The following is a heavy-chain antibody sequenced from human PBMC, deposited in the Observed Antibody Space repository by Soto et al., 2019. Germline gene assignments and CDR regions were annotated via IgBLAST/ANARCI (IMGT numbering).Heavy chain of an antibody. CDR3: ASGVAGTGFDI. CDR1: GDSVSSNTAA. J-gene: IGHJ4*02. CDR2: TYYRSNWRH. V-gene: IGHV6-1*01. Sequence: SQTLSLTCAISGDSVSSNTAAWNWIRSSPSRGLEWLGRTYYRSNWRHDYAVSVKSRITVNPDTSKNHFSLQLNSVTPDDTAVYYSASGVAGTGFDIWGPGTLVTVSS. D-gene: IGHD6-19*01.